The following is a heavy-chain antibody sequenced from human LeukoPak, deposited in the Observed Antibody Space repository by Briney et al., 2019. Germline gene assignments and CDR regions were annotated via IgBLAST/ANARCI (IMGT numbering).Heavy chain of an antibody. D-gene: IGHD3-10*01. CDR3: ARGGITMVRGVIGWFDP. V-gene: IGHV4-39*07. J-gene: IGHJ5*02. CDR2: IYYSKNT. CDR1: GGSISSSSAY. Sequence: SETLSLTCTVSGGSISSSSAYWGWIRQPPGKGLEWIGSIYYSKNTYYNPSLKSRVTISADTSKNQFSLTLGSVSAADTAVYYCARGGITMVRGVIGWFDPWGQGTLVTVSS.